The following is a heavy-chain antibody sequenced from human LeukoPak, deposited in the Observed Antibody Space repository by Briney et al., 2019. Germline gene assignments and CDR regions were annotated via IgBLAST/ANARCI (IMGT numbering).Heavy chain of an antibody. CDR2: IIPIFGTA. CDR3: ARGDHSYYDSSGYYYPGSFDY. Sequence: GASVKVSCKASGGTLSSYAISWVRQAPGQGLEWMGGIIPIFGTANYAQKFQGRVTITTDESTSTAYMELSSLRSEDTAVYYCARGDHSYYDSSGYYYPGSFDYWGQGTLVTVSS. V-gene: IGHV1-69*05. J-gene: IGHJ4*02. CDR1: GGTLSSYA. D-gene: IGHD3-22*01.